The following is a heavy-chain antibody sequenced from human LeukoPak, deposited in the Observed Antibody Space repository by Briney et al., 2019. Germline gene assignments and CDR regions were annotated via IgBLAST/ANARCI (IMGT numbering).Heavy chain of an antibody. J-gene: IGHJ4*02. CDR3: TRDYTIFGEGYFDS. D-gene: IGHD3-3*01. CDR1: GFTLGDYG. Sequence: GGSLRLSCTASGFTLGDYGMSWVRQAPGKGLEWVGFIRSKAYGGTTEYAASVKGRFTISRDDSKSIAYLQMNSLKTEDTAVYYCTRDYTIFGEGYFDSWGQGTLVTVSS. CDR2: IRSKAYGGTT. V-gene: IGHV3-49*04.